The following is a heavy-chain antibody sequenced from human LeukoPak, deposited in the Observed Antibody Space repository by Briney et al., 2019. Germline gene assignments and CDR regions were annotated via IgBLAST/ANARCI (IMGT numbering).Heavy chain of an antibody. V-gene: IGHV3-9*03. CDR1: GFTFDDYA. J-gene: IGHJ4*02. CDR2: ISWNSGGI. CDR3: AKDQAAAAGTLFDY. D-gene: IGHD6-13*01. Sequence: GGSLRLSCAASGFTFDDYAMHWVRQAPGKGLEWVSGISWNSGGIGYADSVKGRFTISRDNAKNSLYLQMNSQRAEDMALYYCAKDQAAAAGTLFDYWGQGTLVTVSS.